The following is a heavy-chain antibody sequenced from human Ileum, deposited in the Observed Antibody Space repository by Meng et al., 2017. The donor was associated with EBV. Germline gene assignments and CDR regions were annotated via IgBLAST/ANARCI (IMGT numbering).Heavy chain of an antibody. V-gene: IGHV4-34*01. Sequence: VLLTHWGEGLLKPSEALSLTVGVYGWSFSDYYWSWIRQAPGKGLEWIGEIHPSGITNYNPSLNSRVTISVDTSKNQFSLKLTSVTAADTAMYYCTRGLDYAKQGYWGQGTLVTVSS. CDR1: GWSFSDYY. J-gene: IGHJ4*02. CDR2: IHPSGIT. CDR3: TRGLDYAKQGY. D-gene: IGHD4-17*01.